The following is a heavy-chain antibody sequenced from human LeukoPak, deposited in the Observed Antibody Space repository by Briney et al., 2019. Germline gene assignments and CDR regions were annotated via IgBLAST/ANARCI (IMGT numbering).Heavy chain of an antibody. D-gene: IGHD3-3*01. J-gene: IGHJ6*02. Sequence: GGSLRLSCAASGFTFSSYWMHWVRQAPGKGLVWVSRINSDGSSTSYADSVKGRFTISRDNAKNTLYLQMNSLRAEGTAVYYCARRPEVYYDFWSGPDYYGMDVWGQGTTVTVSS. CDR1: GFTFSSYW. CDR2: INSDGSST. V-gene: IGHV3-74*01. CDR3: ARRPEVYYDFWSGPDYYGMDV.